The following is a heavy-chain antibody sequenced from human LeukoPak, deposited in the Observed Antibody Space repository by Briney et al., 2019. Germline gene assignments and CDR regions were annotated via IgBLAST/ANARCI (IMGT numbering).Heavy chain of an antibody. Sequence: ASVKVSCKASGYTFTSYGISWVRQAPGQGLEWMGWISAYNGNTNYAQKLQGRVTMTTDTSTSTAYMELRSLRSDDTAVYYCARGDSDFWSGYGNWFDPWGQGTLVTVSS. CDR2: ISAYNGNT. D-gene: IGHD3-3*01. V-gene: IGHV1-18*01. CDR3: ARGDSDFWSGYGNWFDP. J-gene: IGHJ5*02. CDR1: GYTFTSYG.